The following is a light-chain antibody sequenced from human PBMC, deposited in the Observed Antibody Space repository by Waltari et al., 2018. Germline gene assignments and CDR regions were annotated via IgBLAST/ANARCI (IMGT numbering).Light chain of an antibody. CDR3: QVWDSTSDPL. Sequence: SYVVTQPPSVSVAPGQTARITCAGDKIGTQSVHWDPQKPGQAPVLVMYDDTDRPSGIPERFSGSSSGNTATLTIRRVEAGDEADYYSQVWDSTSDPLFGVGTKLTVL. CDR2: DDT. CDR1: KIGTQS. V-gene: IGLV3-21*02. J-gene: IGLJ2*01.